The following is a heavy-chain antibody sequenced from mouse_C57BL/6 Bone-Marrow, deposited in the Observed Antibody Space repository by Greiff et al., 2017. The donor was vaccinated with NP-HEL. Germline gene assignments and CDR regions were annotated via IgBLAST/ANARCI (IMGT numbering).Heavy chain of an antibody. Sequence: EVMLVESGGGLVQPGGSLKLSCAASGFTFSDYYMYWVRQTPEKRLEWVAYISNGGGSTYYPDTVKGRFTIPRDNAKNTLYLQMSRLKSEDTAVYYCAREGDSYAMDYWGQGTSVTVSS. CDR3: AREGDSYAMDY. V-gene: IGHV5-12*01. D-gene: IGHD3-3*01. CDR1: GFTFSDYY. J-gene: IGHJ4*01. CDR2: ISNGGGST.